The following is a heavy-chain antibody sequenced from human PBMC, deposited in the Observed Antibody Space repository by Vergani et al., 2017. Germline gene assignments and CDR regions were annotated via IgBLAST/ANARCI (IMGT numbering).Heavy chain of an antibody. CDR1: GFTFNQYG. CDR2: TWYDGNNK. V-gene: IGHV3-33*01. J-gene: IGHJ5*02. D-gene: IGHD1-14*01. CDR3: ARDVRFLYNRFDP. Sequence: QVQLVESGGGVVQPGRSLRLSCAASGFTFNQYGMHWVRQAPGKGLEWVAVTWYDGNNKQYADSVKDRFTISRDNSKSTMYLQMNSLRDEDTGVYYCARDVRFLYNRFDPWGQGTLVTVSS.